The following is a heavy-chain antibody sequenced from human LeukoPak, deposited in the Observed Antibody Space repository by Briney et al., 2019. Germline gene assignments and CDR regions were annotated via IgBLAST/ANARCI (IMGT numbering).Heavy chain of an antibody. CDR2: IYYSGST. D-gene: IGHD6-19*01. Sequence: SETLSLTCTVSGGSISSYYWSWIRQPPGKGLEWIGYIYYSGSTNYNPSLKSRVTISVDTSMNQFSLKLSSVTAADTAVYYCARAEAGVFDYWGQGTLVTVSP. CDR3: ARAEAGVFDY. V-gene: IGHV4-59*01. J-gene: IGHJ4*02. CDR1: GGSISSYY.